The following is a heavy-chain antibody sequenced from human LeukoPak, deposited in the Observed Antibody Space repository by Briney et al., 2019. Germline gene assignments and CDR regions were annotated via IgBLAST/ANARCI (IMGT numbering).Heavy chain of an antibody. CDR1: GFTFSSYW. J-gene: IGHJ6*03. V-gene: IGHV3-74*01. D-gene: IGHD3-3*01. Sequence: PGGSLRLSCAASGFTFSSYWMHSVRQAPGKGLVWVSRIDGDGTTTNYADSVKGRFTISRDNAKNTLYLQINSLSAEDTAVYYCTRAGVVWSGYYIPPVGSVRYYYMDVWGKGTTVTVSS. CDR3: TRAGVVWSGYYIPPVGSVRYYYMDV. CDR2: IDGDGTTT.